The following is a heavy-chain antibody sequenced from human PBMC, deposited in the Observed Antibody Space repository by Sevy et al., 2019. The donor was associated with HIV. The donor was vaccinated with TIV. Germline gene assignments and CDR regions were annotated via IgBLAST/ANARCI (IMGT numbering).Heavy chain of an antibody. CDR2: ISASGGGT. D-gene: IGHD6-19*01. CDR3: AKGDSSGWHGHFDY. V-gene: IGHV3-23*01. CDR1: GFTFSRCA. Sequence: GGSLRLSCAASGFTFSRCAMNWVRQAPGKGLEWVSDISASGGGTNYADSVKGRFTISRDNSKNTPYLQMNSLRAEDTAVYYCAKGDSSGWHGHFDYWGQGTLVTVSS. J-gene: IGHJ4*02.